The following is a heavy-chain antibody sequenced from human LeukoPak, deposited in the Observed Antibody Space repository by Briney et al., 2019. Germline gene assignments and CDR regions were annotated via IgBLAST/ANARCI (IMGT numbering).Heavy chain of an antibody. CDR3: ARAGRLGPGLLASFDY. J-gene: IGHJ4*02. CDR2: IAYDGSNK. V-gene: IGHV3-30*04. Sequence: GGSLRLSCAASGFTFSSYAMHWVRQAPGKGLEWVAVIAYDGSNKYYADSVKGRFTISRDNSKNTLYLQMNSLRAEDTAVYYCARAGRLGPGLLASFDYWGQGTLVTVSS. D-gene: IGHD7-27*01. CDR1: GFTFSSYA.